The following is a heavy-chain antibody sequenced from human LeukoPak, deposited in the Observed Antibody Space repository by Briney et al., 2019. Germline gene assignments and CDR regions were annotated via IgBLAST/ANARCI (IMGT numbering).Heavy chain of an antibody. V-gene: IGHV4-59*11. CDR3: ARDSTWRFGDFGRFDP. Sequence: PSETLSLTCTVSGGSISSHYWSWLRQPPGKGLEWIGYFYYSGSTNYNPSLKSRVTISLDTSKTQFSLKLTSVTAADTAVYYCARDSTWRFGDFGRFDPWGQGTLVTVSS. CDR2: FYYSGST. J-gene: IGHJ5*02. D-gene: IGHD3-10*01. CDR1: GGSISSHY.